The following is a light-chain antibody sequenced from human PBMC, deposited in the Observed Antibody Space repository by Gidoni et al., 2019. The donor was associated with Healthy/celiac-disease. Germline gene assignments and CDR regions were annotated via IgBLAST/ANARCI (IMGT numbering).Light chain of an antibody. CDR3: QQYHNWPPLT. CDR2: GAS. Sequence: EIVMTQSPATLSVSAGERATLSCRASQSVSSNLAWYQQKPSQAPRLLIYGASTRSTGIPARFTGSGSGTEFTLTISSLQSEDFAVYYCQQYHNWPPLTFGGGTKVEIK. J-gene: IGKJ4*01. V-gene: IGKV3-15*01. CDR1: QSVSSN.